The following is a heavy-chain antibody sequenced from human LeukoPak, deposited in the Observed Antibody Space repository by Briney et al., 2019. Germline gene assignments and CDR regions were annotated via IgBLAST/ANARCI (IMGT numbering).Heavy chain of an antibody. CDR2: ISVYNGNT. CDR3: ARESGSWVRDNWFDP. Sequence: ASVKVSCKASGYTFTSYGISWVRQAPGQGLEWMGWISVYNGNTNYAQKFQGRVTMTTDRSTSTAYMDLRSLRSDDTAVYYCARESGSWVRDNWFDPWGQGTLVTVSS. D-gene: IGHD1-26*01. J-gene: IGHJ5*02. V-gene: IGHV1-18*01. CDR1: GYTFTSYG.